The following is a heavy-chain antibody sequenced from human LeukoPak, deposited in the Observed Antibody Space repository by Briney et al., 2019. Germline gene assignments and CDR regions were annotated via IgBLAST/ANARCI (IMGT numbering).Heavy chain of an antibody. CDR3: AKGGHQLGILPAAWHFDY. J-gene: IGHJ4*02. Sequence: SGGSLRLSCATSGFTVSSSYLSWVRQAPGKGLEWVSDIYSDGSTYYADSVKGRFTISRDNSKNTLFLQMNSLRAEDTAVYYCAKGGHQLGILPAAWHFDYWGQGTLVTVSS. CDR1: GFTVSSSY. CDR2: IYSDGST. D-gene: IGHD7-27*01. V-gene: IGHV3-66*01.